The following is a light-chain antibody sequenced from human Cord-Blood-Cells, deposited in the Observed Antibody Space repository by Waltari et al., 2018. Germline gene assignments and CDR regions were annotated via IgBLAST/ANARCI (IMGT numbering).Light chain of an antibody. J-gene: IGKJ2*01. CDR3: QQYNSYRMYT. V-gene: IGKV1-5*01. Sequence: DIQMTQSPSTLSASVGDRVTITCRASQSISSWLAWYQQKPGKAPKLLIYDASSLESGVPSRFGGSGSGTEFTLTISSLQPDDFATYYCQQYNSYRMYTFGQGTKLEIK. CDR1: QSISSW. CDR2: DAS.